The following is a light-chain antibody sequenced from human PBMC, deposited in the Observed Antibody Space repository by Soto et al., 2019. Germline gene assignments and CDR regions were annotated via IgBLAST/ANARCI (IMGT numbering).Light chain of an antibody. CDR2: SNN. Sequence: QSVLTQPPSASGTPGQRVTISGSGRSSNIGSNTVNWYQQLTGTAPKLLIYSNNQRPSGVPDRFSGSKSGTSASLAISGLQSEDEADYYCAAWDDSLNGVVFGGGTKLTVL. CDR1: SSNIGSNT. J-gene: IGLJ2*01. V-gene: IGLV1-44*01. CDR3: AAWDDSLNGVV.